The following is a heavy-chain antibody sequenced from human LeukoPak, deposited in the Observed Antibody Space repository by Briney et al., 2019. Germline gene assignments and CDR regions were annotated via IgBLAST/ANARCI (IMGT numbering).Heavy chain of an antibody. J-gene: IGHJ4*02. Sequence: NPSETLSLTCTVSGGSISSGDDYWSWLRQCPGKGLEWIGYIYYSWITYYNPSLKSRVTLSIDTSNNHFSLTMSSVTAADKAVYYCARGDPYSSGWFAGYWGQGTMATVSS. D-gene: IGHD6-19*01. V-gene: IGHV4-30-4*01. CDR2: IYYSWIT. CDR3: ARGDPYSSGWFAGY. CDR1: GGSISSGDDY.